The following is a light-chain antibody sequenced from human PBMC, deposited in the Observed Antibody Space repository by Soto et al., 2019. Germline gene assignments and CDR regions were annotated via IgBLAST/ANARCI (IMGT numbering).Light chain of an antibody. CDR2: YND. CDR3: ATWDDRLTAWV. CDR1: NSDIGSNA. J-gene: IGLJ3*02. V-gene: IGLV1-36*01. Sequence: QAVVTQSPSVSGAPRQSVNISCSGNNSDIGSNAVHWYQQLPGKAPKLLMYYNDMLPSGVSDRFSGSKSGTSASLAISGLQSEDDGDYYCATWDDRLTAWVFGGGTKLTVL.